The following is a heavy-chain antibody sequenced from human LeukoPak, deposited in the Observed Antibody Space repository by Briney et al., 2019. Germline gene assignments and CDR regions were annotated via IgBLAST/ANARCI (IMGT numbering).Heavy chain of an antibody. CDR1: GFTFSSYA. J-gene: IGHJ4*02. CDR2: VSGSGAHT. CDR3: ARSGYSYGYIFDY. V-gene: IGHV3-23*01. Sequence: GGSLRLSCAASGFTFSSYAMTWVRQAPGKGLQWVSAVSGSGAHTYYADSVKGRFTISRDNSKNTLYLQMNSLRAEDTAVYYCARSGYSYGYIFDYWGQGTLVTVSS. D-gene: IGHD5-18*01.